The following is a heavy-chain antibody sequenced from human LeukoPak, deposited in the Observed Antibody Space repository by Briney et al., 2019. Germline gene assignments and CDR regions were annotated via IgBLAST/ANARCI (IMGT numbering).Heavy chain of an antibody. J-gene: IGHJ6*03. D-gene: IGHD5-18*01. CDR1: GGSISSYY. CDR2: IYYSGST. CDR3: ARLGYSYGLGAYYYYYYMDV. Sequence: PSETLSLTGTVSGGSISSYYWSWIRQPPGKGLEWIGYIYYSGSTNYNPSLKSRVTISVDTSKNQFSLKLSSVTAADTAVYYCARLGYSYGLGAYYYYYYMDVWGKGTTVTVSS. V-gene: IGHV4-59*01.